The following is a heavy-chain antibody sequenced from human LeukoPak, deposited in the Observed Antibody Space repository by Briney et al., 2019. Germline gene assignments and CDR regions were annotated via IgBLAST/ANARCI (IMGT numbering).Heavy chain of an antibody. J-gene: IGHJ4*02. D-gene: IGHD3-10*01. V-gene: IGHV3-23*01. CDR1: GFTFSNSG. CDR2: ITGSGDNT. CDR3: AKIGGYFDY. Sequence: GGSLRLSCAASGFTFSNSGMSWVRQAPGKGLEWVSAITGSGDNTYYADSVKGRFTISRDNSKNTLYLQMSSLRAEDTAEYYCAKIGGYFDYWGQGTLVTVSS.